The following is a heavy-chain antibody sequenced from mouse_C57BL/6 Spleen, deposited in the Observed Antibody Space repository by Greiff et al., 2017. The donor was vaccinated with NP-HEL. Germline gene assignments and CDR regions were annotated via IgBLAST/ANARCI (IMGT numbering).Heavy chain of an antibody. J-gene: IGHJ1*03. Sequence: DVQLQESGGGLVKPGGSLKLSCAASGFTFSDYGMHWVRQAPEKGLEWVAYISSGSSTIYYADTVKGRFTISRDNAKNTLFLQMTSLRSEDTAMYYCARAGTDWYFDVWGTGTTVTVSS. V-gene: IGHV5-17*01. CDR2: ISSGSSTI. CDR1: GFTFSDYG. CDR3: ARAGTDWYFDV. D-gene: IGHD4-1*01.